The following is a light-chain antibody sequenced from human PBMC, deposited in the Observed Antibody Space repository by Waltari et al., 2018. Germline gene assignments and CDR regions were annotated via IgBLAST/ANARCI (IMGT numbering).Light chain of an antibody. CDR1: QSVSSSY. Sequence: EIVMTQSPATLSLSPGDRATLSCRASQSVSSSYLSWYQQKPGQAPRLLIYGASTRATGIPARFSGSGSGTDFTLTISSLQPEDFAVYYCQQDYNLYTFGQGTKLEIK. V-gene: IGKV3D-7*01. J-gene: IGKJ2*01. CDR3: QQDYNLYT. CDR2: GAS.